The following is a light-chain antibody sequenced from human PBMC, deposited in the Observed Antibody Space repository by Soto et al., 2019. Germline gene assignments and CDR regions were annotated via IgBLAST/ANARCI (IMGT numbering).Light chain of an antibody. CDR1: QSVSSSY. CDR3: QQYGSPPFT. J-gene: IGKJ4*01. Sequence: VLTQCLDTVSLYPGVVSTRSWRPSQSVSSSYLAWYQQKPGQAPRLLMYGASNRATGIPDRFSGSGSGTDFTLTISRLEPEDFAVYYCQQYGSPPFTFGPGTRVEIK. V-gene: IGKV3-20*01. CDR2: GAS.